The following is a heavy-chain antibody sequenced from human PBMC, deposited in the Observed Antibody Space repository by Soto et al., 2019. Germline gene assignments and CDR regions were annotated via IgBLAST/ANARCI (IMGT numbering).Heavy chain of an antibody. V-gene: IGHV4-39*01. D-gene: IGHD1-26*01. CDR1: GGSISSSTDY. Sequence: SETLSLTFTVSGGSISSSTDYWDWIRQPPGKGLEWIGSVYYRGSTYYNPSLKSRVTISVDTSKQQFSLRLSSVTAPDTAVYYCARTQTGPTRGSFDMWGQGTLVTVS. J-gene: IGHJ3*02. CDR2: VYYRGST. CDR3: ARTQTGPTRGSFDM.